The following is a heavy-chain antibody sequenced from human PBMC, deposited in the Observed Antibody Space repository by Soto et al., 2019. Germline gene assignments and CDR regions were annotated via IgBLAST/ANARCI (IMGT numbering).Heavy chain of an antibody. J-gene: IGHJ6*02. D-gene: IGHD6-6*01. V-gene: IGHV3-30*18. Sequence: GGSLRLSCAASGFTFSSYGMHWVRQAPGKGLGWVAVISYDGSNKYYADSVKGRFTISRDNSKNTLYLQMNSLRAEDTAVYYCAKDEELVVPYYYYGMDVWGQGTTVTVSS. CDR3: AKDEELVVPYYYYGMDV. CDR1: GFTFSSYG. CDR2: ISYDGSNK.